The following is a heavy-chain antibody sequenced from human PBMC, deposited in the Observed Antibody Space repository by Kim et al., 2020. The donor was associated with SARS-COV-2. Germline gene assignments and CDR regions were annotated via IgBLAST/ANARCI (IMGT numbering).Heavy chain of an antibody. J-gene: IGHJ4*02. CDR2: IRSKAYGGTT. Sequence: GGSLRLSCTASGFTFGDYAMSWVRQAPGKGLEWVGFIRSKAYGGTTEYAASVKGRFTISRDDSKSIAYLQMNSLKTEDTAVYYCTRDWDSYDSSGYYPTHFDYWGQGTLVPVSS. CDR1: GFTFGDYA. D-gene: IGHD3-22*01. CDR3: TRDWDSYDSSGYYPTHFDY. V-gene: IGHV3-49*04.